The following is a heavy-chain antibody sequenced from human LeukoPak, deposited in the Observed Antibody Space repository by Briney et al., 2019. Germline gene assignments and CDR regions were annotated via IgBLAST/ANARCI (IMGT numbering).Heavy chain of an antibody. V-gene: IGHV1-69*04. D-gene: IGHD3-3*01. J-gene: IGHJ4*02. CDR3: ARTPTLEYYDFWSGYWGPQNFDY. Sequence: GASVKVSCKASGGTFSSYAISWVRQAPGQGLEWMGRIIPILGIANYAQKFQGRVTITADKSTSTAYMELSSLRSEDTAVYYCARTPTLEYYDFWSGYWGPQNFDYWGQGTLVTVSS. CDR2: IIPILGIA. CDR1: GGTFSSYA.